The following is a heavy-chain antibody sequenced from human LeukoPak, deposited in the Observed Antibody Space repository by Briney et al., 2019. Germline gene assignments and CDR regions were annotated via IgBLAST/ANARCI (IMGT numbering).Heavy chain of an antibody. CDR3: ARDVRIHCSSTSCYDAFDI. D-gene: IGHD2-2*01. J-gene: IGHJ3*02. V-gene: IGHV1-18*01. CDR1: GYTFTSYG. Sequence: ASVKVSCKASGYTFTSYGISWVRQAPGQGLEWMGWISAYNGNTNYAQKLQGRVTMTTDTSTSTAYMELRSLRSDDTAVYYCARDVRIHCSSTSCYDAFDIWGQGTMDTVSS. CDR2: ISAYNGNT.